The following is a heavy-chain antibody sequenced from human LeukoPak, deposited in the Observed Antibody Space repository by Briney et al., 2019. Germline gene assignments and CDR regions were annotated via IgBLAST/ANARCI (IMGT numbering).Heavy chain of an antibody. CDR3: APMAADTAMVGMDV. Sequence: GGSLRLSCAASGFTFSNYWMSWVRRAPGKGLEWVANIKRDGSEKYYVDSVKGRFTISRDNAKNSLYLQMNSLRAADTAVYYCAPMAADTAMVGMDVWGQGTEVTVSS. CDR2: IKRDGSEK. J-gene: IGHJ6*02. D-gene: IGHD5-18*01. CDR1: GFTFSNYW. V-gene: IGHV3-7*05.